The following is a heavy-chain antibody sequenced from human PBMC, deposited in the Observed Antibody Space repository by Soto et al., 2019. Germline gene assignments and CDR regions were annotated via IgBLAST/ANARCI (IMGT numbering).Heavy chain of an antibody. Sequence: EVQLLESGGGLVQPGGSLRLSCAASGFTFSSYAMSWVRQAPGKGLEWVSAISSSGGSTYYADSVKGRFTISRDNSKNTLYLQMNSLRAEDTAVYYCAKDQVIVVVMSDAFDLWGQGKMVTVSS. D-gene: IGHD3-22*01. CDR2: ISSSGGST. CDR3: AKDQVIVVVMSDAFDL. V-gene: IGHV3-23*01. CDR1: GFTFSSYA. J-gene: IGHJ3*01.